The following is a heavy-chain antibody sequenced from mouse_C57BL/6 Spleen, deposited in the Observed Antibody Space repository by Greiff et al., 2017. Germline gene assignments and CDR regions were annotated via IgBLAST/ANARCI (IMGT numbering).Heavy chain of an antibody. J-gene: IGHJ2*01. V-gene: IGHV3-6*01. CDR2: ISYDGSN. Sequence: VQLKESGPGLVKPSQSLSLTCSVTGYSITSGYYWNWIRQFPGNKLEWMGYISYDGSNNYNPSLKNRISITRDTSKNQFFLKLNSVTTEDTATYYCARETGTFYYFDYWGQGTTRTVSS. CDR3: ARETGTFYYFDY. CDR1: GYSITSGYY. D-gene: IGHD4-1*01.